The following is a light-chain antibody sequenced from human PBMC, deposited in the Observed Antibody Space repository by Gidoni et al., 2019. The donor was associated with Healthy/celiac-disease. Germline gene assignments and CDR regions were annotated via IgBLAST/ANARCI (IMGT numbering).Light chain of an antibody. CDR3: QQRSNWPPRVT. V-gene: IGKV3-11*01. CDR1: QSVSSY. CDR2: DAS. Sequence: IVLTPSPATLSLSPGERATLSCSASQSVSSYLAWYQQKPGQAPRLLIYDASNRATGIPARFSGSGSGTDFTLTISSLEPEDFAVYYCQQRSNWPPRVTFGGGTKVEIK. J-gene: IGKJ4*01.